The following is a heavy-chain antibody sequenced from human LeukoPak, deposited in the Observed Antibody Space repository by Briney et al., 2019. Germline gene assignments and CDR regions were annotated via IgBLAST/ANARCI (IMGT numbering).Heavy chain of an antibody. J-gene: IGHJ4*02. CDR3: ARYIVVVPAAIPYYFDY. V-gene: IGHV4-38-2*01. D-gene: IGHD2-2*02. Sequence: PSETLSLTCAVSGYSISSGHYWGWIRQPPGKGLEWIGSIYHSGSTYYNPSLKSRVTISVDTSKNQFSLKLSSVTAADTAVYYCARYIVVVPAAIPYYFDYWGQGTLVTVSS. CDR1: GYSISSGHY. CDR2: IYHSGST.